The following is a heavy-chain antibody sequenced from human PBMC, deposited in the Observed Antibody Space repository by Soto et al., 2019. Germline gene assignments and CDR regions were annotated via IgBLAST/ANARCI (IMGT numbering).Heavy chain of an antibody. D-gene: IGHD3-10*01. Sequence: QVQLVQSGAEVKKPGASVKISCKASGYTFISYPMHWVRQAPGQRPEWMGWINAGDDKTQYSQKFQGRVTITRDTSXSXXYMELSSLRSEDTAVYYCARDPVTMVRGVIPYFDYWGQGTLVTVSS. CDR2: INAGDDKT. J-gene: IGHJ4*02. V-gene: IGHV1-3*01. CDR1: GYTFISYP. CDR3: ARDPVTMVRGVIPYFDY.